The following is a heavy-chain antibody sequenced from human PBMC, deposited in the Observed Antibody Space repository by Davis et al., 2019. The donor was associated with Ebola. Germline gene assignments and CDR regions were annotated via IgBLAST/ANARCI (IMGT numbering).Heavy chain of an antibody. J-gene: IGHJ4*02. D-gene: IGHD2-15*01. CDR2: ISSNGGST. Sequence: GESLKISCAASGFTFSSYAMHWVRQAPGKGLEYVSAISSNGGSTYYANSVKGRFTISRDNSKNTLYLQMGSLRAEDTAVYYCAREIESGSCCFIDDWGQGTLVTVSS. CDR1: GFTFSSYA. CDR3: AREIESGSCCFIDD. V-gene: IGHV3-64*01.